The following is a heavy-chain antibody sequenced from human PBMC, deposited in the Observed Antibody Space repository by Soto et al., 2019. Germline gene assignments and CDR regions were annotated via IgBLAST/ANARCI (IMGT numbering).Heavy chain of an antibody. CDR2: MYHSGST. CDR1: GGSISSGGYS. J-gene: IGHJ4*02. D-gene: IGHD3-9*01. Sequence: SETLSLTCAVSGGSISSGGYSWSWIRQPPGKGLEWIGYMYHSGSTYYNPSLKSRVTISVDTSKNQFSLKLSSVTAADTAVYYCASHYYDILTGYLTDYWGQGTLVTVSS. CDR3: ASHYYDILTGYLTDY. V-gene: IGHV4-30-2*01.